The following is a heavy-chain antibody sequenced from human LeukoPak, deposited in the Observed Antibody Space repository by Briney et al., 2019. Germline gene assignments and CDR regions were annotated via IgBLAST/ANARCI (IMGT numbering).Heavy chain of an antibody. CDR2: INHSGST. Sequence: PSETLSLTCTVSGGSISSGGYYWSWIRQHPGKGLEWIGEINHSGSTNYNPSLKSRVTISVDTSKNQFSLKLSSVTAADTAVYYCARGNGSSGFYYFDYSGQGTLVTVSS. J-gene: IGHJ4*02. V-gene: IGHV4-31*03. CDR1: GGSISSGGYY. CDR3: ARGNGSSGFYYFDY. D-gene: IGHD3-22*01.